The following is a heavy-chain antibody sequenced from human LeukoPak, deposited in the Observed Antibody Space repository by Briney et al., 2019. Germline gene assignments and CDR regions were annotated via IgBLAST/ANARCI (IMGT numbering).Heavy chain of an antibody. J-gene: IGHJ6*02. V-gene: IGHV1-3*01. D-gene: IGHD3-22*01. Sequence: ASVKVSCKASGYTFTSYGITWVRQAPGQRLEWMGWINAGNGNTKYSQKFQGRVTITRDTSASTAYMELSSLRSEDTAMYYCARDLGLSSGYAYYYYGMDVWGQGTTVIVSS. CDR1: GYTFTSYG. CDR3: ARDLGLSSGYAYYYYGMDV. CDR2: INAGNGNT.